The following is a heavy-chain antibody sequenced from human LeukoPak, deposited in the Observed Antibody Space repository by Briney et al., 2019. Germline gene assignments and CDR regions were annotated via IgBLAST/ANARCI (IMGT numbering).Heavy chain of an antibody. J-gene: IGHJ5*02. CDR3: ARDNAMTYYYGSGSNNWFDP. CDR1: GFTFSSYE. D-gene: IGHD3-10*01. V-gene: IGHV3-48*03. Sequence: PGGSLRLSCAASGFTFSSYEMNWVRQAPGKGLEWVSYISSSGSTIYYADSVKGRFTISRDNAKNSLYLQMNSLRAEDTALYYCARDNAMTYYYGSGSNNWFDPWGQGTLVTVSS. CDR2: ISSSGSTI.